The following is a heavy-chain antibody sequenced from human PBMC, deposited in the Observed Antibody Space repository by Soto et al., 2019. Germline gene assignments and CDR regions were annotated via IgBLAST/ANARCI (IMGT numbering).Heavy chain of an antibody. D-gene: IGHD2-2*01. CDR2: ISYDGSNK. J-gene: IGHJ4*02. CDR3: ARGPSSLTRFDY. Sequence: GGSLRLSCAASGFTFSSYAMHWVRQAPGKGLEWGAVISYDGSNKYYADSVRGRFTISRDNSKNTLYLQMNSLRGEDTAVYYCARGPSSLTRFDYWGQGTLVTVSS. CDR1: GFTFSSYA. V-gene: IGHV3-30-3*01.